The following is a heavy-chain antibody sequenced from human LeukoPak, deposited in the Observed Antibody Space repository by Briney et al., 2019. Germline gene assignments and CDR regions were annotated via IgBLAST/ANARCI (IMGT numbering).Heavy chain of an antibody. CDR3: ASSRGDIVVVVAATFVFDY. CDR2: IYYSGST. CDR1: GGSISSSSYY. V-gene: IGHV4-39*01. Sequence: SETLSLTCTVSGGSISSSSYYWGWIRQPPGKGLEWIGSIYYSGSTYYNPSLKSRVTISVDTSKNQFSLKLSSVTAADTAVYYCASSRGDIVVVVAATFVFDYWGQGTLVTVSS. J-gene: IGHJ4*02. D-gene: IGHD2-15*01.